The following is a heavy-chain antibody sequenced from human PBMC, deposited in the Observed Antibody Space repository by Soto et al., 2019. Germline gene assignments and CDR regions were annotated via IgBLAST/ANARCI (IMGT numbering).Heavy chain of an antibody. V-gene: IGHV4-59*01. CDR3: ASAPNYDYYFDY. CDR2: IYYSGST. D-gene: IGHD1-7*01. Sequence: SETLSLTCTVSGGSISSYYWIWIRQPPGKGLEWIGYIYYSGSTNYNPSLKSRVTISVDTSKNQFSLKLSSVTAADTAVYYCASAPNYDYYFDYWGQGTLVTVSS. J-gene: IGHJ4*02. CDR1: GGSISSYY.